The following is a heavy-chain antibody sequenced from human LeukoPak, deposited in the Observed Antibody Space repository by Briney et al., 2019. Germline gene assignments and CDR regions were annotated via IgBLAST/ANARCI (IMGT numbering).Heavy chain of an antibody. V-gene: IGHV3-7*03. CDR2: IKQDESEK. J-gene: IGHJ4*02. Sequence: GSLRLSCTASGFSFSNYWMSWVRQAPGKGLEWVASIKQDESEKYYVDSVKGRFTTSRDNAKSSLYLQMNALRGEDTAVYYCARLVGDVTTWDCWGQGTLVTVS. D-gene: IGHD1-26*01. CDR1: GFSFSNYW. CDR3: ARLVGDVTTWDC.